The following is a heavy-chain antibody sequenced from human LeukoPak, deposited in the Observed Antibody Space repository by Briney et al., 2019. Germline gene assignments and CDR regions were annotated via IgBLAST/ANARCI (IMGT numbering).Heavy chain of an antibody. CDR3: ARDFPPWGGPARYFDY. CDR1: GFTFSSYS. D-gene: IGHD3-16*01. Sequence: GGSLRLSCAASGFTFSSYSMNWVRQAPGKGLEWVSSISSSSSYIYYADSVKGRFTISRDNAKNSLYLQMNSLRAEDTAVYYCARDFPPWGGPARYFDYWGQGTLVTVSS. V-gene: IGHV3-21*01. J-gene: IGHJ4*02. CDR2: ISSSSSYI.